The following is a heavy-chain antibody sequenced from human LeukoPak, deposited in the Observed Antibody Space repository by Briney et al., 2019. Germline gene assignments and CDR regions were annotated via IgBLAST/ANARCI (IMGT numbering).Heavy chain of an antibody. D-gene: IGHD3-22*01. CDR3: AGRYDSSGYPLH. J-gene: IGHJ4*02. CDR1: GFTFSSYE. Sequence: GGSLRLSCAASGFTFSSYEMNWVRQAPGKGLEWVSVIYSGGTTYYADSIKGRFTISRDNSKNTLYLQMNSLRAEDTAVYYCAGRYDSSGYPLHWGQGTLVTVSS. CDR2: IYSGGTT. V-gene: IGHV3-53*01.